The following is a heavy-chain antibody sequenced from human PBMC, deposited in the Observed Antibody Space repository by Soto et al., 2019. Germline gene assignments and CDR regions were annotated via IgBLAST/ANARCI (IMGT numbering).Heavy chain of an antibody. J-gene: IGHJ4*02. D-gene: IGHD3-9*01. CDR1: GGSISSGGYY. CDR3: ARAPSGDILTGYHNPFDY. CDR2: IYYSGST. Sequence: SETLSLTCTVSGGSISSGGYYWSWIRQHPGKGLEWIGYIYYSGSTYYNPSLKSRVTISVDTSKNQFSLKLSSVTAADTAVYYCARAPSGDILTGYHNPFDYWGQGTLVTVS. V-gene: IGHV4-31*03.